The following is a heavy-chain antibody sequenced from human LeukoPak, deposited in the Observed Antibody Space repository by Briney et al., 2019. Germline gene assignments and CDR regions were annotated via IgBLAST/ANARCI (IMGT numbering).Heavy chain of an antibody. CDR1: GFTFRDYY. Sequence: GGSLRLSCAASGFTFRDYYMSWIRQAPGKGLEWVSYMSSSGSTIYYAGSVKGRFTISRDNAKNSLYLQMNSLRAEETDVYYCARDKNRNYHFDYWGQGTLVTVSS. CDR2: MSSSGSTI. V-gene: IGHV3-11*01. J-gene: IGHJ4*02. D-gene: IGHD1-7*01. CDR3: ARDKNRNYHFDY.